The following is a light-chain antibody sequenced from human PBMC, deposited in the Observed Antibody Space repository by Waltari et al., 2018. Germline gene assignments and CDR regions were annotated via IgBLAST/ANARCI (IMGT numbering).Light chain of an antibody. CDR2: AAS. V-gene: IGKV1-39*01. J-gene: IGKJ1*01. CDR1: QNINNF. Sequence: DIQLTQSPSSLSASVGDRVTITCRASQNINNFLNWYQQKPGKAPKFLIYAASSLQSGVPLRFSGSGSGTDFTLTISSLQPEDFATYVCQQSSNTPWTFGQGTRVDIK. CDR3: QQSSNTPWT.